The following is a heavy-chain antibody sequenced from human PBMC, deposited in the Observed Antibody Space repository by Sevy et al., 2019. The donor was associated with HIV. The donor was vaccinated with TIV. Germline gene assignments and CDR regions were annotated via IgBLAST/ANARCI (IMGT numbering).Heavy chain of an antibody. J-gene: IGHJ4*02. V-gene: IGHV3-23*01. D-gene: IGHD6-19*01. CDR1: GFTFDNYA. CDR2: LDNSGDNT. Sequence: GYLRLSCAASGFTFDNYAMTWVRQTPGKGLEWVSTLDNSGDNTYNADSVKGRFTISRDNSKNTLYLQMDSLRAEDTAIYYCAKAGGGWNYFDYSGQGTLVTVSS. CDR3: AKAGGGWNYFDY.